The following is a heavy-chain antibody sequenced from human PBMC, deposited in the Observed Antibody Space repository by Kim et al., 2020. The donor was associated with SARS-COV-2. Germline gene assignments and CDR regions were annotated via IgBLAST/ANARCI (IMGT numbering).Heavy chain of an antibody. CDR3: ARVSNRPFGGVISDFDS. J-gene: IGHJ4*02. Sequence: GGSLRLSCAASGFTFSDYYMNWIRQAPGKGLEWVSCISRTSSYTNYADSVKGRFTISRDNAKNSLFLQMNSLRAEDTAVYYCARVSNRPFGGVISDFDSWGPGTLVTVSS. CDR2: ISRTSSYT. D-gene: IGHD3-16*02. V-gene: IGHV3-11*05. CDR1: GFTFSDYY.